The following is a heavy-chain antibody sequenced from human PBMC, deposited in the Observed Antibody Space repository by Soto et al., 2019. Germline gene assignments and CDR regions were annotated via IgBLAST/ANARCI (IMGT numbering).Heavy chain of an antibody. CDR1: GYTFTTYY. J-gene: IGHJ4*02. D-gene: IGHD4-17*01. Sequence: QVQLVQSGAEVKKPGASVKVSCKASGYTFTTYYMHWVRQAPGQGLEWMGVINPSGGSTSYTQKFQGRVTMTRDTSTSTVYMELSSLRSEDTAVYYCARVDYGDDFEFDYWGQGTLVTVSS. V-gene: IGHV1-46*01. CDR3: ARVDYGDDFEFDY. CDR2: INPSGGST.